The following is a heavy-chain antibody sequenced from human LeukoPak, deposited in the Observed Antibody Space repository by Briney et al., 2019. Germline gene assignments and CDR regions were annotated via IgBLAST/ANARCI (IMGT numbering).Heavy chain of an antibody. Sequence: SQTLSLTCTVSGGSISSGSYYWNWVRQPPGKGLEWIAYIYYSGATNYNPSLKSRVTIAADTSKMQLSLKLSSVTTADTAVHYCARGTGFDYWGQGTLVTVSS. D-gene: IGHD1-1*01. V-gene: IGHV4-61*01. J-gene: IGHJ4*02. CDR1: GGSISSGSYY. CDR3: ARGTGFDY. CDR2: IYYSGAT.